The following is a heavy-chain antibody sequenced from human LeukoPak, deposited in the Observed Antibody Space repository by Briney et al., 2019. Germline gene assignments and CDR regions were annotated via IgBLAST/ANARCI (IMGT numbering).Heavy chain of an antibody. Sequence: GASVKVSCKASGGTFSSYAISWVRQAPGQGLEWMGGVIPIFGTANYAQKFQGRVTITADESTSTAYMELSSLRSEDTAVYYCAREYSGYDYYFDYWGQGTLVTVSS. CDR1: GGTFSSYA. V-gene: IGHV1-69*13. CDR3: AREYSGYDYYFDY. J-gene: IGHJ4*02. CDR2: VIPIFGTA. D-gene: IGHD5-12*01.